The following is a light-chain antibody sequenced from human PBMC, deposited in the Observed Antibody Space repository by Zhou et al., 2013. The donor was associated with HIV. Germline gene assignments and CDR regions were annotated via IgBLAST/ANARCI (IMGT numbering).Light chain of an antibody. Sequence: DIQMTQSPSSLSASVGDRVTISCRASQSIDGYLNWYQQKPGRAPKLLIYAASSLQSGVPSRFSGSGSGTDFSLTISGLQPDDLATYYCQQYHTWPWTFGQGTKVEIK. V-gene: IGKV1-39*01. CDR3: QQYHTWPWT. J-gene: IGKJ1*01. CDR2: AAS. CDR1: QSIDGY.